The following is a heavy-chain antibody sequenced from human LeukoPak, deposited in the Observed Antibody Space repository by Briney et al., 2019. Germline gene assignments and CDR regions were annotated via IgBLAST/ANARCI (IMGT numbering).Heavy chain of an antibody. Sequence: GGSLRLSCAVSGFTFSNSWINWVRQALGKGLEWVANIKPDGSQTYYLDSVKGRFTVSRDNAKHSAYLQMNSLRAEDTAVYYCFGSGSYSYWDQGTLVTVSS. CDR1: GFTFSNSW. V-gene: IGHV3-7*01. CDR3: FGSGSYSY. J-gene: IGHJ4*02. D-gene: IGHD3-10*01. CDR2: IKPDGSQT.